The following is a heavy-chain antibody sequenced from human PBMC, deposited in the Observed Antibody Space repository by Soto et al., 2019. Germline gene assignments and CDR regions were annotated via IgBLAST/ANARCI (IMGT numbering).Heavy chain of an antibody. CDR2: IYYSGST. Sequence: SETLSLTCTVSGGSISSYYWSWIRQPPGKGLEWIGYIYYSGSTNYNPSLKSRVTISVDTSKNQFSLKLSSVTAADTAVYYCARDPGTGYDFWSGLSMDVWGKGTTVTVSS. V-gene: IGHV4-59*01. D-gene: IGHD3-3*01. CDR1: GGSISSYY. CDR3: ARDPGTGYDFWSGLSMDV. J-gene: IGHJ6*03.